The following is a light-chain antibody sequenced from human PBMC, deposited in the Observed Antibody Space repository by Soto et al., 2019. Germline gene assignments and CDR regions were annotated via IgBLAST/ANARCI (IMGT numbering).Light chain of an antibody. CDR1: HDISTY. V-gene: IGKV1-9*01. J-gene: IGKJ5*01. CDR3: QQLNTLPFT. Sequence: IQLSQSSFLPSASVGDRVTITCRASHDISTYLAWYQQKPWKAPELMIYEASTLQSGVPSRFSGSGSGTEFTLTISGLLPEDFATYHCQQLNTLPFTFGQGTRLEI. CDR2: EAS.